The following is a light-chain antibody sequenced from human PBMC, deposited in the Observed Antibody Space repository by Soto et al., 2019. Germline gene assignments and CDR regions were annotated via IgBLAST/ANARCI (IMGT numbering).Light chain of an antibody. V-gene: IGKV1-39*01. Sequence: DIQMTQSPSSLSASVGDRVTITCRARQSISNYLNWYQLKPGKVPKLLIYAASTLQTGVPSRFSGSGSGTDFTLTIISLQPEDSASYYCQQSYSSWATFGGGTQVEIK. CDR1: QSISNY. CDR2: AAS. CDR3: QQSYSSWAT. J-gene: IGKJ4*01.